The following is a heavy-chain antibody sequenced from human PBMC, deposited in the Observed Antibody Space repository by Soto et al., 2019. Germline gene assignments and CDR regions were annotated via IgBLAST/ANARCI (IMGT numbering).Heavy chain of an antibody. D-gene: IGHD3-10*01. J-gene: IGHJ5*02. V-gene: IGHV2-5*02. CDR1: GFSLSTTGVG. CDR3: AQRLRAYGLGRERANYFDP. CDR2: IYWDDDK. Sequence: QITLKESGPPLVRPTQTLTLTCTFSGFSLSTTGVGVGWIRQPPGKALEWLALIYWDDDKRYSPSLKSRLTLTKDISKNEVILTMTNMDPVDTATYSCAQRLRAYGLGRERANYFDPWGHGTLVTVSS.